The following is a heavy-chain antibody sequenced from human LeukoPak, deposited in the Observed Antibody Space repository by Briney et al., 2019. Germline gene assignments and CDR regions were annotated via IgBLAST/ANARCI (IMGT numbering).Heavy chain of an antibody. J-gene: IGHJ4*02. Sequence: SETLSLTCTVSGGSISSYYWSWIRQPPGKGLEWIGYIYTSGSTNYNPSLKSRVTISVDTSKNQFSLKLSPVTAADTAVYYCARRDDSSGYYLLWGQGTLVTVSS. V-gene: IGHV4-4*09. CDR2: IYTSGST. CDR3: ARRDDSSGYYLL. D-gene: IGHD3-22*01. CDR1: GGSISSYY.